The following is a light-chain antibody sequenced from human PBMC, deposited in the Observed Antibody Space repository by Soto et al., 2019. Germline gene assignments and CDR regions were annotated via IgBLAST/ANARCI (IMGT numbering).Light chain of an antibody. J-gene: IGKJ4*01. CDR1: QSDSRSS. Sequence: TQSPGTLSLSPGERATLSCRARQSDSRSSLASYQQQPGRPPRLLINGASSRATGIPDRFSGSRSGTDVTLTISRLEPDDFAVYYCQQHGSSRLTFGGGTKVDIK. CDR3: QQHGSSRLT. CDR2: GAS. V-gene: IGKV3-20*01.